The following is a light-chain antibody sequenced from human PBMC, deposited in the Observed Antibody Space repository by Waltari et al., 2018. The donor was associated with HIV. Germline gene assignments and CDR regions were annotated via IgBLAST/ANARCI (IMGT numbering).Light chain of an antibody. CDR2: QDA. CDR1: KLGDKY. Sequence: SYELSQAPSVSVSPGQTASIHCSGDKLGDKYVSWYQQKAGHSPLRVVYQDAKRPSGIPDRFSGSNAGNTATLTISWTQAVDEADYYCQAWDSRTVVFGGGTHLTVL. V-gene: IGLV3-1*01. J-gene: IGLJ3*02. CDR3: QAWDSRTVV.